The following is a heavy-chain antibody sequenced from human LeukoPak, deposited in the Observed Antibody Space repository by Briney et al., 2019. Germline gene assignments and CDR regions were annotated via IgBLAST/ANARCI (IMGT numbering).Heavy chain of an antibody. CDR2: IYYSGST. J-gene: IGHJ3*02. V-gene: IGHV4-39*07. D-gene: IGHD3-22*01. CDR1: GGSISSGSYY. CDR3: ARTYYYDSSGFDAFDI. Sequence: SETLSLTCTVSGGSISSGSYYWGWIRQPPGKGLEWIGSIYYSGSTYYNPSLKSRVTISVDTSKNQFSLKLSSVTAADTAVYYCARTYYYDSSGFDAFDIWGQGTMVTVSS.